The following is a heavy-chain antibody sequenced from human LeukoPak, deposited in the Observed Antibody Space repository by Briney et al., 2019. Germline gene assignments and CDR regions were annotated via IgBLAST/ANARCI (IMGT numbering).Heavy chain of an antibody. CDR2: IYYSGST. CDR3: ARGDSSSWYVGYWFDP. D-gene: IGHD6-13*01. Sequence: PSETLSLTCTVSGGSISSGGYYCSWIRQHPGKGLEWIGYIYYSGSTYYNPSLKSRVTISVDTSKNQFSLKLSSVTAADTAVYYCARGDSSSWYVGYWFDPWGQGTLVTVSS. CDR1: GGSISSGGYY. J-gene: IGHJ5*02. V-gene: IGHV4-31*03.